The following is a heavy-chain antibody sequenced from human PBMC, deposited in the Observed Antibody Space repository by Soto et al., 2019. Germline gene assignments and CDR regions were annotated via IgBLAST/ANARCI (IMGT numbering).Heavy chain of an antibody. Sequence: SDTLSLTCTVSGGSISSSSYYWGWIRQPPGKGLEWIGSIYYSGSTYYNPSLKSRVTISVDTSKNQFSLKLSSVTAADTAVYYCARQAQEGSSPLVDAFDIWGQGTMVTVSS. CDR3: ARQAQEGSSPLVDAFDI. CDR1: GGSISSSSYY. J-gene: IGHJ3*02. CDR2: IYYSGST. V-gene: IGHV4-39*01. D-gene: IGHD6-13*01.